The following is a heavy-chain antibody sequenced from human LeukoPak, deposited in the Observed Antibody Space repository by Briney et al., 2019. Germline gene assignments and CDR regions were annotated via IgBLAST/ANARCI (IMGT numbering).Heavy chain of an antibody. CDR3: ARATKVSYFDY. CDR1: GFTFSSYA. CDR2: ISYDGSNK. J-gene: IGHJ4*02. D-gene: IGHD3-10*01. Sequence: PGGSLRLSCAASGFTFSSYAMHWVRQAPGKGLEWVAVISYDGSNKYYADSVKGRFTISRDNSKNTLYLQMNSLRVEDTAVYYCARATKVSYFDYWGQGTLVTVSS. V-gene: IGHV3-30-3*01.